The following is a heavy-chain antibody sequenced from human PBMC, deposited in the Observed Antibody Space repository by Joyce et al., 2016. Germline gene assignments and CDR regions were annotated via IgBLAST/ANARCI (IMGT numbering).Heavy chain of an antibody. CDR1: RFTFTDYY. V-gene: IGHV1-46*01. CDR3: ARGDPLDF. Sequence: QVLLVQSGAEVKKPGTSVKISCKTSRFTFTDYYMHWVRPAPGQGLEWMGIINPSGGSATYAQKFQGRVTMTRDTSTSTVYMELRSLRYDDTAVFYCARGDPLDFWGRGTLVTVSS. CDR2: INPSGGSA. J-gene: IGHJ4*02.